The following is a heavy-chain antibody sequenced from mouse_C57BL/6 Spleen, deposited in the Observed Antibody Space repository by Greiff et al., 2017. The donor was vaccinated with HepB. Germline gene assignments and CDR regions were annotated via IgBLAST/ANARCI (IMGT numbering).Heavy chain of an antibody. J-gene: IGHJ2*01. D-gene: IGHD2-4*01. CDR1: GFTFSNYW. CDR2: IRLKSDNYAT. V-gene: IGHV6-3*01. CDR3: TAIYYDYDEGY. Sequence: EVKLMESGGGLVQPGGSMKLSCVASGFTFSNYWMNWVRQSPEKGLEWVAQIRLKSDNYATHYAESVKGRFTISRDDSKSSVYLQMNNLRAEDTGIYYCTAIYYDYDEGYWGQGTTLTVSS.